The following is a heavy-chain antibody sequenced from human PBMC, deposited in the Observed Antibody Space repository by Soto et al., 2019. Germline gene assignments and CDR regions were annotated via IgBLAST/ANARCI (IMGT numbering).Heavy chain of an antibody. D-gene: IGHD2-15*01. J-gene: IGHJ6*02. CDR3: ARVHCSAGTCLDGLDV. CDR1: GDSVSSNGAC. CDR2: IYYRSKWFH. Sequence: PSQTLSLTCVISGDSVSSNGACWNWIRQSPSRGLQWLGRIYYRSKWFHDYAASVESRMAINPDTSRNQFSLQLNYVTPEDTAVYYCARVHCSAGTCLDGLDVWGQGTMVTVSS. V-gene: IGHV6-1*01.